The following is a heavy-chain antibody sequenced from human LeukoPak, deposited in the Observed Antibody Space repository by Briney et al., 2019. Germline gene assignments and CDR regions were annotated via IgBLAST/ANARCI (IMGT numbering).Heavy chain of an antibody. CDR1: GGPFSGYY. CDR3: ARGFRYMDV. CDR2: INHSGST. Sequence: PSETLSLTCAVYGGPFSGYYWSWIRQPPGKGLEWIGEINHSGSTNYNPSLKSRVTISVDTSKNQFSLKLSSVTAAGTAVYYCARGFRYMDVWGKGTTVTVSS. J-gene: IGHJ6*03. V-gene: IGHV4-34*01.